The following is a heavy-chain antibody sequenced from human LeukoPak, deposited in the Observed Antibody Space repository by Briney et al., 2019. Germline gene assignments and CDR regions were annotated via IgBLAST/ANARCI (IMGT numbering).Heavy chain of an antibody. CDR3: ARVGSGSSWTRRGSNWFDP. Sequence: PSETLSLTCAVYGGSFSGYYWSWIRQPPGKGLEWIGEINHSGSTNYNPSLKSRVTISVDTSKNQFSLKLSSVTAADTTVYYCARVGSGSSWTRRGSNWFDPWGQGTLVTVSS. CDR1: GGSFSGYY. CDR2: INHSGST. V-gene: IGHV4-34*01. D-gene: IGHD6-13*01. J-gene: IGHJ5*02.